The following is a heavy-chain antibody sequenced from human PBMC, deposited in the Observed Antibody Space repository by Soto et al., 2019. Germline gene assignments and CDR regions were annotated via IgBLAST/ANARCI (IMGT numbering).Heavy chain of an antibody. Sequence: GSLRLSCAASGFTFSSYWMSWVRQAPGKWLEWVANIKQDGSEKYYVDSVKGRFTISRDNAKNSLYLQMNSLRAEDTAVYYCARRFWSGYSSPLGAFDIWGQGTMVTVSS. CDR1: GFTFSSYW. J-gene: IGHJ3*02. V-gene: IGHV3-7*01. CDR2: IKQDGSEK. CDR3: ARRFWSGYSSPLGAFDI. D-gene: IGHD3-3*01.